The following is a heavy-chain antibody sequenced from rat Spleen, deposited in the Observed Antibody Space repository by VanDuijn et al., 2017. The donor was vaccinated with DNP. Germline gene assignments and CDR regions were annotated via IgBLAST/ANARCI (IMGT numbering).Heavy chain of an antibody. J-gene: IGHJ4*01. CDR3: ARNNYYAMDA. Sequence: VKLVESGGGLVQPGRSLKLSCAASGFNFNDYWMGWVRQAPGKGLEWIGGINKDSSTINYTPSLKDKFTISRDNAQNTLYLQMSKLGSEDTAIYYCARNNYYAMDAWGQGTSVTVSS. CDR2: INKDSSTI. CDR1: GFNFNDYW. V-gene: IGHV4-2*01. D-gene: IGHD1-10*01.